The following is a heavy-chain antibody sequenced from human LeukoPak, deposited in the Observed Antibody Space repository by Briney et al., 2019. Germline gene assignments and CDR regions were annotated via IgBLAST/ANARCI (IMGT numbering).Heavy chain of an antibody. D-gene: IGHD2-15*01. V-gene: IGHV1-18*01. CDR2: VSAYADNI. CDR1: GYTFINYG. CDR3: ARDCIGCHGFDY. J-gene: IGHJ4*02. Sequence: ASVKVSCKAFGYTFINYGISWVRQAPGQGLEWMGWVSAYADNINYVQKFQGRVTMTTDTSTSTAYMELRSLRSADTAIYYCARDCIGCHGFDYWGQGTLVTVSS.